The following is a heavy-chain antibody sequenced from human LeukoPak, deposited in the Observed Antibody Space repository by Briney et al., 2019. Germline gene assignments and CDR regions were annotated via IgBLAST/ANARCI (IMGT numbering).Heavy chain of an antibody. J-gene: IGHJ4*02. D-gene: IGHD3-22*01. Sequence: GGSLRLSCAASGFTFSSFAMSWVRQAPGKGLEWVSDISGSGGTTYYADSVKGRFIISRDNSKNTLYLQMNSLRAEDTAVYYCAEQVSDYDNRTYYYYWGQGALVTVSS. CDR3: AEQVSDYDNRTYYYY. V-gene: IGHV3-23*01. CDR2: ISGSGGTT. CDR1: GFTFSSFA.